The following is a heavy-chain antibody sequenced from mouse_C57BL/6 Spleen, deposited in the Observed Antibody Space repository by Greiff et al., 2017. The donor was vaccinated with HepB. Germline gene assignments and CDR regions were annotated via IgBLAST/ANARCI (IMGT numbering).Heavy chain of an antibody. D-gene: IGHD4-1*01. Sequence: EVKLMESGGGLVKPGGSLKLSCAASGFTFSSYAMSWVRQTPEKRLEWVATISDGGSYTYYPDNVKGRFTISRDNAKNNLYLQMSHLKSEDTAMYYCARREANWAFDYWGQGTTLTVSS. CDR2: ISDGGSYT. CDR1: GFTFSSYA. V-gene: IGHV5-4*03. J-gene: IGHJ2*01. CDR3: ARREANWAFDY.